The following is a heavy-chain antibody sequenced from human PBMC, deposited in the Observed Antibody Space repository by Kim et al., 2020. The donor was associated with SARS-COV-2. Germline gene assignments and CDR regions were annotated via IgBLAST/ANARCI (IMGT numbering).Heavy chain of an antibody. D-gene: IGHD3-16*01. J-gene: IGHJ6*02. CDR3: AGGSPGAWMDV. CDR1: GGSISSSSYY. V-gene: IGHV4-39*01. CDR2: IYYSGST. Sequence: SETLSLTCTVSGGSISSSSYYWGWIRQPPGKGLEWIGSIYYSGSTYYNPSLKSRVTISVDTSKNQFSLKLSSVTAADTAVYYCAGGSPGAWMDVWGQGTTVTVSS.